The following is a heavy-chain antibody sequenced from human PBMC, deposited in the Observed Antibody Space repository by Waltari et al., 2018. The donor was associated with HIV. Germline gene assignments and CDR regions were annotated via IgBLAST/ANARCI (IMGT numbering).Heavy chain of an antibody. CDR1: GFTFDDYA. D-gene: IGHD6-19*01. V-gene: IGHV3-9*01. Sequence: EVKLVESGGGLVQPGRSLRLSCAASGFTFDDYAMHWVRQAPGKGLEWVSVITWNSGSVDYADSVKGRFTISRDNAKNSLYLQMNSLRAEDTALYYCGKDTYSSGWDLWGAINSWGQGTLVTVSS. CDR3: GKDTYSSGWDLWGAINS. J-gene: IGHJ4*02. CDR2: ITWNSGSV.